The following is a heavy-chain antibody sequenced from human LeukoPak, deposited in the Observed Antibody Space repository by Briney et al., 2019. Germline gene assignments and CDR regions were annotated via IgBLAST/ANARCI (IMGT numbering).Heavy chain of an antibody. CDR1: GGSISSRSYY. CDR3: ARRRDQEDYFDY. J-gene: IGHJ4*02. V-gene: IGHV4-39*01. CDR2: VYYSGTT. Sequence: PSETLSLTCTVSGGSISSRSYYWDWIRQPPGKGLEWIGTVYYSGTTYCNPSLKSRVTISIDSSKNQFSLKVRSVTAADTAVYSCARRRDQEDYFDYWGQGTLVTVSS.